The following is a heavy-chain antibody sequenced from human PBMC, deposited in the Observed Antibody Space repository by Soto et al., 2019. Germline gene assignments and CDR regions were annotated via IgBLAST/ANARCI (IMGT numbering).Heavy chain of an antibody. CDR2: IDPSDSYT. V-gene: IGHV5-10-1*01. CDR1: GYSFTSYW. J-gene: IGHJ6*02. Sequence: GESLKISCKGSGYSFTSYWISWVRQMPGKGLEWMGRIDPSDSYTNYSPSFQGHVTISVDKSISTAYLQWSSLKASDTVMYYCARSSSSWSDYYYYYGMDVWGQGTTVTVSS. D-gene: IGHD6-13*01. CDR3: ARSSSSWSDYYYYYGMDV.